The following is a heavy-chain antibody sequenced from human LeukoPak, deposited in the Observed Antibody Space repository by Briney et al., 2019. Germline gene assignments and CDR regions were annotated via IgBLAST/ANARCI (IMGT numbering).Heavy chain of an antibody. CDR3: ARDLDY. V-gene: IGHV3-30*03. Sequence: GSLGLSCAASGFPFSSYGMHGVRQAPGKGLEWVAVISYDGSNKYYADSVKGRFTISRDNSKNTLYLQMNSLRADDTAVYYCARDLDYWGQGTLVTVSS. CDR2: ISYDGSNK. J-gene: IGHJ4*02. CDR1: GFPFSSYG.